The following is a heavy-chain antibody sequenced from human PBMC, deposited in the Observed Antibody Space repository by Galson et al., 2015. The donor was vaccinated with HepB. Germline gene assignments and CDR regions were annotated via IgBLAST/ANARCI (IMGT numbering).Heavy chain of an antibody. Sequence: SETLSLTCAVYGGSFSGYYWSWIRQPPGKGLEWNGEINHSGSTNYNPSLKSRVTISVDTSKNQFSLKLSSVTAADTAVYYCARALTWIQLWVAAHYFDYWGQGTLVTVSS. J-gene: IGHJ4*02. CDR2: INHSGST. D-gene: IGHD5-18*01. V-gene: IGHV4-34*01. CDR3: ARALTWIQLWVAAHYFDY. CDR1: GGSFSGYY.